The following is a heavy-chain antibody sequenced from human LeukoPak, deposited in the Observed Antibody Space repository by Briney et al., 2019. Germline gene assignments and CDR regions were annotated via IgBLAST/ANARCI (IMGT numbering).Heavy chain of an antibody. D-gene: IGHD1-14*01. CDR2: IGPTGFDR. CDR3: ATETNGRHYDY. CDR1: GFTFSSYA. J-gene: IGHJ4*02. V-gene: IGHV3-21*06. Sequence: GGSLRLSCAASGFTFSSYAMSWVRQAPGKGLEWVASIGPTGFDRYHAHSIKGRFTISRDNANNFLYLQMDSLRAEDTAVYYCATETNGRHYDYWGQGTLLTVSS.